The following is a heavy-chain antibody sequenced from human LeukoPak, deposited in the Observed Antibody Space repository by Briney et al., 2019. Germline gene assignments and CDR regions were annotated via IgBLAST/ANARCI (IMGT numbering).Heavy chain of an antibody. CDR1: GLTFSSYS. CDR2: ISSSSSYI. V-gene: IGHV3-21*01. Sequence: GGSLRLSCAASGLTFSSYSMNWVRQAPGKGLEWVSSISSSSSYIYYADSVKGRFTISRDNAKNSLYLQMNSLRAEDTAVYYCAREFQWLVRGYFDYWGQGTLVTVSS. CDR3: AREFQWLVRGYFDY. D-gene: IGHD6-19*01. J-gene: IGHJ4*02.